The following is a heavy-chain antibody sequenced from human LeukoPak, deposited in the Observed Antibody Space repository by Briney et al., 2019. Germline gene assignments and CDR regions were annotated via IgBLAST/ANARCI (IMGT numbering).Heavy chain of an antibody. CDR3: ARKGALYGSGSYYYYGMDV. D-gene: IGHD3-10*01. Sequence: ASVKVSCKASGYTFTSYAMHWVRQAPGQRLEWMGWINAGNGNTKYSQKFQGRVTITRDTSASTAYMELSSLRSEDTAVYYCARKGALYGSGSYYYYGMDVWGQGTTVTVSS. CDR1: GYTFTSYA. CDR2: INAGNGNT. V-gene: IGHV1-3*01. J-gene: IGHJ6*02.